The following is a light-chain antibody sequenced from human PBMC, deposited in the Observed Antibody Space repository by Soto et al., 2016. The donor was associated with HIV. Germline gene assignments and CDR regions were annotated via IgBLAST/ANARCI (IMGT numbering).Light chain of an antibody. Sequence: DIQMTQSPSTLSASVGDRVTITCRASQSISSWLAWYQQKPGKAPKLLIYKASSLESGVPSRFSGSGSGTEFTLTISSLQRDDFATYYCQQYKSYPYTFGLGDQAGDQT. CDR2: KAS. CDR3: QQYKSYPYT. V-gene: IGKV1-5*03. CDR1: QSISSW. J-gene: IGKJ2*01.